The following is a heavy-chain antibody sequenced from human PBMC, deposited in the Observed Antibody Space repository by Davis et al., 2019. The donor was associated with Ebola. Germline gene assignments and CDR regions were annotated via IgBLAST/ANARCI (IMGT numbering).Heavy chain of an antibody. Sequence: GESLKISCAASGFTFSTYAMHWVRKAPGKGLEWVAVISFDGSYKSYADSVKGRFTISRDNSENMLYLHMNSLRAEDTAVYYCARDPSGYGPNDFWGQGTLVTVSS. CDR3: ARDPSGYGPNDF. D-gene: IGHD5-12*01. J-gene: IGHJ4*02. V-gene: IGHV3-30-3*01. CDR1: GFTFSTYA. CDR2: ISFDGSYK.